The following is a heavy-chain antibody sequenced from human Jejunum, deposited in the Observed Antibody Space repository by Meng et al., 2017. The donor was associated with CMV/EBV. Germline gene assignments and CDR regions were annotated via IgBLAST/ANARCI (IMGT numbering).Heavy chain of an antibody. Sequence: LQLQGSGPGLLNPSGALALTCTASGASITNSFYWAWIRQPPGRGLEWIGSIYYGGSTYYSPSLKSRVTMSVDTSKNRLSLNLNSLTAADTAVYYCARGIYYYDTSSSHYFDFWGQGTLVTVSS. CDR3: ARGIYYYDTSSSHYFDF. CDR2: IYYGGST. CDR1: GASITNSFY. V-gene: IGHV4-39*07. D-gene: IGHD3-22*01. J-gene: IGHJ4*02.